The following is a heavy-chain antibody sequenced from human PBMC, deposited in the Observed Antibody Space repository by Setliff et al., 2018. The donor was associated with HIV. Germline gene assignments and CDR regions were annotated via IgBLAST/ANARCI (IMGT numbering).Heavy chain of an antibody. Sequence: ASVKVSCKASGYTFTSYAMHWVRQAPGQSLEWMGWTNADNGNTKYSQKFQGRVTITRDTSASTAYVEMSSLRSEDTALYYCAREGQWLDMGDAFDICGQGTMVTVSS. V-gene: IGHV1-3*01. CDR3: AREGQWLDMGDAFDI. D-gene: IGHD6-19*01. J-gene: IGHJ3*02. CDR2: TNADNGNT. CDR1: GYTFTSYA.